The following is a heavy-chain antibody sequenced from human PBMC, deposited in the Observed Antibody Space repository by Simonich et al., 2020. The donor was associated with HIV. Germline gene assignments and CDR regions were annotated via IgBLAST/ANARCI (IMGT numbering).Heavy chain of an antibody. V-gene: IGHV3-74*01. D-gene: IGHD4-17*01. CDR2: IKSGWTTT. CDR3: YGAFDV. CDR1: GFTFSNCW. Sequence: EVQLVESGGGLVQSGGSLRLSCVASGFTFSNCWMHWGRQAPGKGLGWVPRIKSGWTTTIYADSVKGRFIISRDNAKNTLYLQMNSLRTEDTAVYFCYGAFDVWGQGTMVTVSS. J-gene: IGHJ3*01.